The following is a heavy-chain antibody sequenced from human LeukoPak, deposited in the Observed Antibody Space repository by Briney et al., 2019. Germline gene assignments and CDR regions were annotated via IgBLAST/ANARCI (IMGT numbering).Heavy chain of an antibody. J-gene: IGHJ4*02. Sequence: GGSLRLSCAASGFTFSSYGMHWVRQAPGKGLEWVAFIRYDGSNKYYADSVKGRFTISRDNSKNTLYLQMNSLRAEDTAVYYCAKYLYSSSWYLDYWGQGTLVTVSS. D-gene: IGHD6-13*01. V-gene: IGHV3-30*02. CDR2: IRYDGSNK. CDR1: GFTFSSYG. CDR3: AKYLYSSSWYLDY.